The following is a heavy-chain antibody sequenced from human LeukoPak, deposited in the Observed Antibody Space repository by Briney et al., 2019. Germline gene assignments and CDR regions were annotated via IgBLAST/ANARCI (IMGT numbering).Heavy chain of an antibody. Sequence: GGSLRLSCAASGFTFSNYAMNWVRQAPGKGLEWVSAISGSSGNTYYADSVKGRSTISRDNSKNTLYLQMNSLRAEDTALYYCAKPAKTDYADYWGQGTLVTVSS. CDR2: ISGSSGNT. J-gene: IGHJ4*02. D-gene: IGHD1-14*01. CDR1: GFTFSNYA. V-gene: IGHV3-23*01. CDR3: AKPAKTDYADY.